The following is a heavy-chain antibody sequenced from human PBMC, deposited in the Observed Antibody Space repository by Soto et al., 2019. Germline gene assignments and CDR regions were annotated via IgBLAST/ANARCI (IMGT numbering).Heavy chain of an antibody. Sequence: QVHLVQSGAEVKKPGSSVNVSCKASGGPFSNYAITWVRQAPGQGLEWVRRIIPIFGTTNVAQKFQGRVTITADESTTTAYMELSGLRSDDTAVYYCAKDGGADGYFGNWLDPWGQGTLVTVSS. D-gene: IGHD5-12*01. CDR2: IIPIFGTT. V-gene: IGHV1-69*15. CDR3: AKDGGADGYFGNWLDP. J-gene: IGHJ5*02. CDR1: GGPFSNYA.